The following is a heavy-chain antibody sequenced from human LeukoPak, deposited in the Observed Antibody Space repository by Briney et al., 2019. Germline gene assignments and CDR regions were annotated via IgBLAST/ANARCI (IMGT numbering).Heavy chain of an antibody. CDR3: ARDFWGAYRVAYFAC. Sequence: GESLRLSCAASGFTFSNYWMSWVRRAPGKVREWVXXIKQDGSEQYFVDSVRGQLTISRENAKTSLYLKMNSLRAEDTAVYYCARDFWGAYRVAYFACWGQGTLVTVSS. CDR2: IKQDGSEQ. V-gene: IGHV3-7*01. J-gene: IGHJ4*02. D-gene: IGHD3-3*01. CDR1: GFTFSNYW.